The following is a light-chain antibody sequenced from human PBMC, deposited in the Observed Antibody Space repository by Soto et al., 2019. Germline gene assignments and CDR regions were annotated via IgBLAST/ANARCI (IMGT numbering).Light chain of an antibody. CDR2: GAS. Sequence: EIVLTQSPGTLSLSPGERATLSCRASQSVSSSYLAWYQQKPGQAPRLLIYGASSRATGIPDRFSGSGSGTDFTLTISRLEPEDYAVYYCQQYGNSPMTFGQGTNVDIK. J-gene: IGKJ1*01. V-gene: IGKV3-20*01. CDR3: QQYGNSPMT. CDR1: QSVSSSY.